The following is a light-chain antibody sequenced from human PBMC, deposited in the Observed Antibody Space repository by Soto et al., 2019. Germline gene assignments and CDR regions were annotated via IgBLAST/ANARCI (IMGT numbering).Light chain of an antibody. V-gene: IGLV2-14*01. Sequence: QSVLTQPASVSGSPGQSITISCTGTSRDVGGYNYVSWFQQHPGKAPKLKIYEVSNRPSGVSNRFSGSKSGNTASLTISELQAEYEAEYYCTSFTTLSTWVFGGGTQLTVL. J-gene: IGLJ3*02. CDR1: SRDVGGYNY. CDR2: EVS. CDR3: TSFTTLSTWV.